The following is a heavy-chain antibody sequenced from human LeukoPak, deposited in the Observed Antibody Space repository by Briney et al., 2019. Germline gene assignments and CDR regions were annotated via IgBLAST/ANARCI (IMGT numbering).Heavy chain of an antibody. V-gene: IGHV3-66*01. CDR1: GFIVGSKY. CDR2: IYSGGAT. D-gene: IGHD6-13*01. CDR3: ARAAFASSWYEGGLDV. Sequence: GSLRLSCTVSGFIVGSKYMSWVRQAPGKGLEWVAVIYSGGATYYAGSVKGRFTISRDNTKNTLYLQMNSLEAEDRAVYYCARAAFASSWYEGGLDVWGQGTFVTVSS. J-gene: IGHJ6*02.